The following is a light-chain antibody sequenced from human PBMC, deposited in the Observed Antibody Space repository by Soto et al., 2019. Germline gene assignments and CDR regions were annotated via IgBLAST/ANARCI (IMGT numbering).Light chain of an antibody. V-gene: IGLV2-14*03. CDR1: SSDVGGYNY. J-gene: IGLJ3*02. CDR2: DVS. CDR3: NSYTSSSTWV. Sequence: QSALTQPASVSGSPGQSITISCTGTSSDVGGYNYVSWYQQHPGKAPKLMIYDVSNRPSGVSNLFSGSKSGNTASLTISGLQAEDEADYYCNSYTSSSTWVFGGGTKLTFL.